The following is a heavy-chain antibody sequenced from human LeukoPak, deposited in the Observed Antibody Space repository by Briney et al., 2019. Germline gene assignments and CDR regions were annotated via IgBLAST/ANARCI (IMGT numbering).Heavy chain of an antibody. CDR1: GGSISSYY. V-gene: IGHV4-59*01. J-gene: IGHJ5*02. CDR2: IYYSGST. Sequence: PSETLSLTCTVSGGSISSYYWSWIRQPPGKGLEWIGYIYYSGSTNYNPSLKSRVTISVDTSKNQFSLKLSSVTAADTAVYYCARGASYYDSSGEFDPWGQGTLVTVSS. D-gene: IGHD3-22*01. CDR3: ARGASYYDSSGEFDP.